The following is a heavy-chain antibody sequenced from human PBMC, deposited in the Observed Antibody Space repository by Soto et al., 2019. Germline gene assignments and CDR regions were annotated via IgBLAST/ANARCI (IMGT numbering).Heavy chain of an antibody. D-gene: IGHD6-13*01. Sequence: QVQLVQSGAEVKKPGASVKVSCKASGYTFTSYYMHWVRQAPGQGLEWMGIINPSGGSTSYAQKFQGRVTMTRDTSTSTVYMALSSLRSEDTAVYYCALIAAAATGGDYWGQGTLVTVSS. J-gene: IGHJ4*02. V-gene: IGHV1-46*01. CDR1: GYTFTSYY. CDR2: INPSGGST. CDR3: ALIAAAATGGDY.